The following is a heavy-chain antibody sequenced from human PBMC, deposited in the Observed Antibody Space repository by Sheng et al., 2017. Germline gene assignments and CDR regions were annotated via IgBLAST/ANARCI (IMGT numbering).Heavy chain of an antibody. V-gene: IGHV3-53*01. CDR2: IYSGGST. CDR1: GFTVSTNY. Sequence: EVQLVESGGGLIQPGGSLRLSCAASGFTVSTNYMTWVRQAPGKGLEWVSVIYSGGSTYYADSVKGRFTISRDNSKNMLYLQMNSLRAEDTAVYYCASHTRQYSSGWYQIDYWGQGTLVTVSS. J-gene: IGHJ4*02. CDR3: ASHTRQYSSGWYQIDY. D-gene: IGHD6-19*01.